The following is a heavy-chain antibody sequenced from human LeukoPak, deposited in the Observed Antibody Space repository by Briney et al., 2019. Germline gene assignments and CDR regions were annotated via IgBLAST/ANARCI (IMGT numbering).Heavy chain of an antibody. D-gene: IGHD4-11*01. V-gene: IGHV1-8*02. CDR1: GYTFTSYD. CDR2: MNPNSGNT. J-gene: IGHJ5*02. CDR3: ARGLLGFMRSDYSNYWDNWFDP. Sequence: ASVKVSCKASGYTFTSYDINWVRQATGQGLEWMGWMNPNSGNTGYAQRFQGRVTMTRNTSISTAYMELSSLRSEDTAVYYCARGLLGFMRSDYSNYWDNWFDPWGQGTLVTVSS.